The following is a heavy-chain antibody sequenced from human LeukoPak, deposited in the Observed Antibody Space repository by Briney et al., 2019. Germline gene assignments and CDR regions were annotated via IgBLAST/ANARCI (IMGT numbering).Heavy chain of an antibody. D-gene: IGHD6-19*01. CDR1: GFTFSSYA. Sequence: LPGGSLRLSWAASGFTFSSYAMSWVRQAPGKGLDWVSAISGSGGSTYYADSVKGRFTISRDNSRDTLYLQMSRLRAEDTAVYYCAIGLRYSSGWYDYWGQGTLVTVSS. V-gene: IGHV3-23*01. J-gene: IGHJ4*02. CDR2: ISGSGGST. CDR3: AIGLRYSSGWYDY.